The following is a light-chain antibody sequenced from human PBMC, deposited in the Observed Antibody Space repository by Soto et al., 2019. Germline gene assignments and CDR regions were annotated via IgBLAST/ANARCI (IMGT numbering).Light chain of an antibody. CDR2: DAS. J-gene: IGKJ5*01. CDR3: QQRRSWQVT. V-gene: IGKV3D-11*02. Sequence: ETLLTQSPATLSMSPGEGATLSCRASQSINTYLAWYQQKPGQAPRLLIYDASKRATGIPARFSGSGSGTNFTLTISSLEPEDFAVYYCQQRRSWQVTFGQGTRLEIK. CDR1: QSINTY.